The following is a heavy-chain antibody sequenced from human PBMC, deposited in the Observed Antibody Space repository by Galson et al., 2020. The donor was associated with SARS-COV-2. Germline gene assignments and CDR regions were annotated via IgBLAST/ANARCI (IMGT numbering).Heavy chain of an antibody. D-gene: IGHD4-17*01. Sequence: GGSLRLSCAASGFTFSSYAMSWVRQAPGKGLEWVSAISGSGGSTYYADSGKGRFTISRDNSKNTLYLQMNSLRAEDTAVYYCAKDQSYGDYVYFDYWGQGALVTVSS. CDR2: ISGSGGST. V-gene: IGHV3-23*01. CDR3: AKDQSYGDYVYFDY. CDR1: GFTFSSYA. J-gene: IGHJ4*02.